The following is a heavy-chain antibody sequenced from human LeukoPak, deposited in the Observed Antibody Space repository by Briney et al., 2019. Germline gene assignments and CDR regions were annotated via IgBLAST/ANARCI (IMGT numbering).Heavy chain of an antibody. CDR2: LSGSGGST. Sequence: GGSLILFCSASGFTFSTDGMSWVRQAPGKGLEWVSSLSGSGGSTYYADSVKGRFTISRDNSNNTLYLQMNSLRAEDTAIYYCARRLHSSDYYAAFDYWGQGTLVTVSS. CDR3: ARRLHSSDYYAAFDY. V-gene: IGHV3-23*01. J-gene: IGHJ4*02. D-gene: IGHD6-25*01. CDR1: GFTFSTDG.